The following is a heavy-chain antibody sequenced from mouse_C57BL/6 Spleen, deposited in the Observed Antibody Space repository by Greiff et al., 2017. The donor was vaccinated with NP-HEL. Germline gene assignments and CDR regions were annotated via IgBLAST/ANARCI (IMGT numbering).Heavy chain of an antibody. Sequence: QVQLQQSGPELVKPGASVKISCKASGYAFSSSWMNWVKQRPGKGLEWIGRIYPGDGDTNYNGKFKGKATLTADKSSSTAYMQLRSLTSEDSAVYFCARITTVPPFAYWGQGTLVTVSA. J-gene: IGHJ3*01. CDR1: GYAFSSSW. CDR3: ARITTVPPFAY. D-gene: IGHD1-1*01. V-gene: IGHV1-82*01. CDR2: IYPGDGDT.